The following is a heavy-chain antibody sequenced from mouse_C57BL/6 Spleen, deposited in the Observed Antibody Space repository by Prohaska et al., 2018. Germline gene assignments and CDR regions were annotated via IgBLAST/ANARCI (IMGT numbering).Heavy chain of an antibody. V-gene: IGHV2-3*01. Sequence: HPPGKGLEWLAVIWGDGTTNYHSELISRLSISKDNSKSQVFLKLNSLQTDDTATYYYVHITTGGDYWGQGTAVTVS. J-gene: IGHJ4*01. CDR3: VHITTGGDY. D-gene: IGHD1-1*01. CDR2: IWGDGTT.